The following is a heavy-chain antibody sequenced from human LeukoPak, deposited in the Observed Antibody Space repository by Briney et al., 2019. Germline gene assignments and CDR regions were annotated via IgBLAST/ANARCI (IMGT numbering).Heavy chain of an antibody. J-gene: IGHJ6*03. D-gene: IGHD4-17*01. CDR1: GYSFTSYW. Sequence: GESLKISCKGSGYSFTSYWIGWVRQMPGKGLEWMGIIYPGDSDTRYSPSFQGQVTISADKSISTAYLQWSSPKASDTAMYYCARQGADYGDYEEYYYYYMDVWGKGTTVTVSS. CDR3: ARQGADYGDYEEYYYYYMDV. CDR2: IYPGDSDT. V-gene: IGHV5-51*01.